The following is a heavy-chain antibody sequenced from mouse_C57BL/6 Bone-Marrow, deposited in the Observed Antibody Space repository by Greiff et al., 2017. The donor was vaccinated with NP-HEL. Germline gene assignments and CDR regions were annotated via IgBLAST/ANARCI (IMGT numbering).Heavy chain of an antibody. CDR3: ARTYYGSSLFDY. J-gene: IGHJ2*01. V-gene: IGHV1-18*01. CDR1: GYTFTDYN. Sequence: VHVKQSGPELVKPGASVKIPCKASGYTFTDYNMDWVKQSHGKSLEWIGDINPNNGGTIYNQKFKGKATLTVDKSSSTAYMELRSLTSEDTAVYYCARTYYGSSLFDYWGQGTTLTVSS. CDR2: INPNNGGT. D-gene: IGHD1-1*01.